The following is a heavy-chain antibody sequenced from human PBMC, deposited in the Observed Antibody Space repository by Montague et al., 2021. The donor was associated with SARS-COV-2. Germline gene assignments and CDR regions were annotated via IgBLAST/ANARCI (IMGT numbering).Heavy chain of an antibody. CDR2: ISSSGSII. CDR3: ARGSVGGYYFDY. D-gene: IGHD1-26*01. CDR1: GFTFTHYE. J-gene: IGHJ4*02. Sequence: SMILSCAASGFTFTHYEMNWVRQAPVKGLEWVSYISSSGSIIYYXDSVKGRFTISRDVAKNSLYLQMSSLRAEDTAVYYCARGSVGGYYFDYWGQGTLVTVSS. V-gene: IGHV3-48*03.